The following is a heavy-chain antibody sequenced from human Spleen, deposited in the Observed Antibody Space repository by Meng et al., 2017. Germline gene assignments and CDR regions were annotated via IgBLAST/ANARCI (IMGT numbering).Heavy chain of an antibody. V-gene: IGHV3-21*01. Sequence: GESLKISCAASGFTFSSYSMNWVRQAPGKGLEWVSSISSSSSYIYYADSVKGRFTISRDNAKNSLYLQMNSLRAEDTAVYYCARDDQRGLRFLEWLSSHGYGMDVWGQGTTVTVSS. CDR3: ARDDQRGLRFLEWLSSHGYGMDV. J-gene: IGHJ6*02. CDR1: GFTFSSYS. D-gene: IGHD3-3*01. CDR2: ISSSSSYI.